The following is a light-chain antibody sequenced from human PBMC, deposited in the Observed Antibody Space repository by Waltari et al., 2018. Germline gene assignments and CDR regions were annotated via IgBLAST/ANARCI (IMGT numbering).Light chain of an antibody. J-gene: IGKJ3*01. CDR2: LAS. CDR1: QSGFYKSNTKTF. Sequence: DIVMTQSPDSLAVSLGVGATINCKSSQSGFYKSNTKTFLAWYQQRPGQSPKLVIYLASTLESGVPDRLSGSGSGTDFTLTIGSLQAEDVAVYYCQQYYTTPATFGPGTKVDIK. CDR3: QQYYTTPAT. V-gene: IGKV4-1*01.